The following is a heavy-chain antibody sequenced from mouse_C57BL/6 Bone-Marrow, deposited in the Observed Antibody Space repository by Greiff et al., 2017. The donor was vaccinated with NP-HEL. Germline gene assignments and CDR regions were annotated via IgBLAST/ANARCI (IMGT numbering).Heavy chain of an antibody. V-gene: IGHV1-36*01. D-gene: IGHD1-1*01. J-gene: IGHJ4*01. CDR2: VYPYNGGT. Sequence: EVQVVESGPVLVKPGPSVKISCKASGFTFTDYYMHWVKQSHGKSLEWIGLVYPYNGGTSYNQKFKGKATLTVDTSSSTAYMELNSLTSEDSAVYYCAIGITTVVATRNYWGQGTSVTVSS. CDR3: AIGITTVVATRNY. CDR1: GFTFTDYY.